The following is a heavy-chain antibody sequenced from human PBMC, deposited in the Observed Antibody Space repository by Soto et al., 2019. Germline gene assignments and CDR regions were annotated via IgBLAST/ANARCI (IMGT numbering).Heavy chain of an antibody. J-gene: IGHJ4*02. V-gene: IGHV3-23*01. CDR1: GFTVSSYA. CDR3: ENSIAAAGIAMDY. CDR2: ISGSGAGT. D-gene: IGHD6-13*01. Sequence: PGGSLRLSCAASGFTVSSYALSWVRLAPGKGLEWVSAISGSGAGTYYADSVKGRFTISRDNSKNTLYLQMNSLRAEDTTVYYCENSIAAAGIAMDYWGQGTLVTVSS.